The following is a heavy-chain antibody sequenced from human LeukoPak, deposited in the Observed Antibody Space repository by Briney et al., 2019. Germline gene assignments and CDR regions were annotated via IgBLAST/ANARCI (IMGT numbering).Heavy chain of an antibody. J-gene: IGHJ4*02. Sequence: PGGSLRLSCAASGFTFSTYAMSWVRQAPGKGLEWVSIITSSSGSTNYADSVKGRFTISRDNSKNTLYLQMNSLRAEDMAVYHCAKSHSVEQRGYFDYWGQGTLVTVSS. CDR3: AKSHSVEQRGYFDY. V-gene: IGHV3-23*01. CDR1: GFTFSTYA. CDR2: ITSSSGST. D-gene: IGHD1/OR15-1a*01.